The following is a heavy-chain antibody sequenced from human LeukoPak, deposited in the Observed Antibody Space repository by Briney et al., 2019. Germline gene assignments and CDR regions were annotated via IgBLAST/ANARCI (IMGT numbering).Heavy chain of an antibody. V-gene: IGHV4-39*07. CDR3: ARDFVAGRLNAFDI. Sequence: TSETLSLTCTVSGGSISSSSYYWGWIRQPPGKGLEWIGSIYTSGSTNYNPSLKSRVTMSVDTSKNQFSLKLSSVTAADTAVYYCARDFVAGRLNAFDIWGQGTMVTVSS. CDR1: GGSISSSSYY. D-gene: IGHD6-19*01. J-gene: IGHJ3*02. CDR2: IYTSGST.